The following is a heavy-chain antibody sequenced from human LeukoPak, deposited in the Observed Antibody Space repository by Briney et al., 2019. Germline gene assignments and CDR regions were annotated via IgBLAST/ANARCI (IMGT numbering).Heavy chain of an antibody. Sequence: PSETLSLTCAVYGGSFSGYYWSWIRQPPGKGLEWIGEINHSGSTNYNPSLKSRVTISVDTSKDQFSLKLSSVTAADTAVYYCARKTKDTVTPGYYMDVWGKGTTVTVSS. CDR2: INHSGST. D-gene: IGHD4-17*01. CDR3: ARKTKDTVTPGYYMDV. J-gene: IGHJ6*03. V-gene: IGHV4-34*01. CDR1: GGSFSGYY.